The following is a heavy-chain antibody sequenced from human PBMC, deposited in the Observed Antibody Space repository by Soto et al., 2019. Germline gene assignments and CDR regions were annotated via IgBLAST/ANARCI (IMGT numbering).Heavy chain of an antibody. CDR1: GFTFSSYG. CDR2: IWYDGSNK. V-gene: IGHV3-33*01. D-gene: IGHD3-22*01. CDR3: ARSKGYYSPFDY. J-gene: IGHJ4*02. Sequence: QVQLVESGGGVVQPGRSLRLSCAASGFTFSSYGMHWVRQAPGKGLEWVAVIWYDGSNKYYADSVKGRFTISRDNSKNTLYLQMNSLRAEDTAVYYCARSKGYYSPFDYWGQGTLVTVSS.